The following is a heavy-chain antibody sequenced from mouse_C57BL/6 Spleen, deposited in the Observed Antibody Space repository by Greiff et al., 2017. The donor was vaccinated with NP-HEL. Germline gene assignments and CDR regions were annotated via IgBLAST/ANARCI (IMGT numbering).Heavy chain of an antibody. CDR3: AREVGYYGSSYGRFAY. V-gene: IGHV1-4*01. D-gene: IGHD1-1*01. CDR1: GYTFTSYT. CDR2: INPSSGYT. J-gene: IGHJ3*01. Sequence: VKLMESGAELARPGASVKMSCKASGYTFTSYTMHWVKQRPGQGLEWIGYINPSSGYTKYNQKFKDKATLTADKSSSTAYMQLSSLTSEDSAVYYCAREVGYYGSSYGRFAYWGQGTLVTVSA.